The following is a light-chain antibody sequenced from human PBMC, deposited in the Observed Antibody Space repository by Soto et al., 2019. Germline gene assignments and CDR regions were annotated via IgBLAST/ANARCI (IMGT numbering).Light chain of an antibody. V-gene: IGLV2-14*01. CDR1: SSDVGGYNY. Sequence: QSVLTQPASVSGSPGQSITISCTGTSSDVGGYNYVSWYQQHPGKAPKLMIYDVSNRPSGVSNRFSGSKSGNTASLTIYGLQAEDEADYYCISYTSSSTLEVVFGGGTKLNVL. CDR2: DVS. CDR3: ISYTSSSTLEVV. J-gene: IGLJ2*01.